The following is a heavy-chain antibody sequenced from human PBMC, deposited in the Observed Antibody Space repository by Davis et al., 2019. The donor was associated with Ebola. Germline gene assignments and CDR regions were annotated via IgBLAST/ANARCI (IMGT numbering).Heavy chain of an antibody. J-gene: IGHJ4*02. Sequence: ASVKVSCKASGFTLTDYAIQWVRQAPGQRLEWMGWINAGNGNTKYSQKFQGRVTMTTDTSTRTAYMELRSLTSDDTAMYYCARDYSGSTIEGFDYWGQGTLVTVSS. D-gene: IGHD1-26*01. V-gene: IGHV1-3*01. CDR1: GFTLTDYA. CDR2: INAGNGNT. CDR3: ARDYSGSTIEGFDY.